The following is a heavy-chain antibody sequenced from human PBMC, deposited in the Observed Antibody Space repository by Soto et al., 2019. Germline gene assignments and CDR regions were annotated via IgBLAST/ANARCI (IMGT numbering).Heavy chain of an antibody. Sequence: QVQLVQSGAEVKKPESSVKVSCKAPGGTFSTYAISWVRQAPGQGLEWMGGIIPMFGTANYAQRFQDRVTITADEYTNTGYMELSSLRSGDTAVYYCASGIQLWLRRINNGYSGCGQGTLVTISS. CDR3: ASGIQLWLRRINNGYSG. D-gene: IGHD5-18*01. J-gene: IGHJ4*02. CDR1: GGTFSTYA. CDR2: IIPMFGTA. V-gene: IGHV1-69*12.